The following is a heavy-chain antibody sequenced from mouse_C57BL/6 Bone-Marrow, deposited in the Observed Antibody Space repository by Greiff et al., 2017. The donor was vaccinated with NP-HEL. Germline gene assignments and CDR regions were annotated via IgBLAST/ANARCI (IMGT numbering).Heavy chain of an antibody. D-gene: IGHD1-1*01. CDR2: INPYNGGT. Sequence: EVKLVESGPVLVKPGASVKMSCKASGYTFTDYYMNWVKQSHGKSLEWIGVINPYNGGTSYNQKFKGKATLTVDKSSSTAYMELNSLTSEDSAVYYCARNTTVVMDYWGQGTSVTVSS. CDR3: ARNTTVVMDY. CDR1: GYTFTDYY. V-gene: IGHV1-19*01. J-gene: IGHJ4*01.